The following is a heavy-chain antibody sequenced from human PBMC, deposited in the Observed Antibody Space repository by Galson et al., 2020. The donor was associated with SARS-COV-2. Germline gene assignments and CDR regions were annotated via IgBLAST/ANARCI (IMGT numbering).Heavy chain of an antibody. D-gene: IGHD2-2*01. V-gene: IGHV1-18*04. Sequence: ASVKVSCKASGYTFTSYGISWVRQAPGQGLEWMGWISAYNGNTNYAQKPQGRVTMTTDTSTSTAYMELRSLRSDDTAVYYCAREGVGYCSSTSCAHFDYYYYGMDVWGQGTTVTVSS. CDR1: GYTFTSYG. J-gene: IGHJ6*02. CDR3: AREGVGYCSSTSCAHFDYYYYGMDV. CDR2: ISAYNGNT.